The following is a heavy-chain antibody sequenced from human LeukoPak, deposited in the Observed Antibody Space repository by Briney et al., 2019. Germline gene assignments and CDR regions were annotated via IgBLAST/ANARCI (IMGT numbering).Heavy chain of an antibody. V-gene: IGHV6-1*01. CDR3: ARNFSPDFDY. D-gene: IGHD1-14*01. CDR1: GDSVSSSTFA. J-gene: IGHJ4*02. CDR2: TYFRSKWIH. Sequence: SQTLSHTCAISGDSVSSSTFAWRWTRQSPSRGLEWLGRTYFRSKWIHDYAVSMRGRITINPTTSKNQVSLQLNSMTPEDTAIYYCARNFSPDFDYWGQGTLVTVSS.